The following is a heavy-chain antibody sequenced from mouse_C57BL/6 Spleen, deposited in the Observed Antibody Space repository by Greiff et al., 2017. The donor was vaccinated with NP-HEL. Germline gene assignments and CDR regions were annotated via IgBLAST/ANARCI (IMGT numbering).Heavy chain of an antibody. Sequence: VQLQQSGPELVKPGASVKISCKASGYAFSSSWMNWVKQRPGKGLEWIGRIYPGDGDTNYNGKFKGKATLTADKSSSTAYMQLSSLTSEDSAVYCCARWRNGYGDFDYWGQGTTLTVSS. J-gene: IGHJ2*01. CDR3: ARWRNGYGDFDY. D-gene: IGHD2-2*01. V-gene: IGHV1-82*01. CDR2: IYPGDGDT. CDR1: GYAFSSSW.